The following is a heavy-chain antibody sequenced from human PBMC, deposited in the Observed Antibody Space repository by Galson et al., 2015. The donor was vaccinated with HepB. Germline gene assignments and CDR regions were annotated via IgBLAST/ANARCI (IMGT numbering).Heavy chain of an antibody. CDR2: INAGNGNT. V-gene: IGHV1-3*01. J-gene: IGHJ4*02. CDR1: GYTFTSYA. D-gene: IGHD5-18*01. Sequence: SVKVSCKASGYTFTSYAMHWVRQAPGQRLEWMGWINAGNGNTKYSQKFQGRVTITRDTSASTAYMELSSLRSEDTAVYYCARVGKDGLWIQLWALGYWGQGTLVTVSS. CDR3: ARVGKDGLWIQLWALGY.